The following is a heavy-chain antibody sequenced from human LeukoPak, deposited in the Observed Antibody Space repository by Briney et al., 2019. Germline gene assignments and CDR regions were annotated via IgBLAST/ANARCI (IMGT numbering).Heavy chain of an antibody. CDR1: GITFGNNW. CDR2: INSDGGGA. Sequence: GGSLRLSCAASGITFGNNWMHWVRQGPGKGLVWISRINSDGGGAIYADSVKGRFTVSRDNAKNTLYLQMNSLRAEDTAVYYCARGAPPLTGYYVGAFDIWGQGTMVTVSP. CDR3: ARGAPPLTGYYVGAFDI. J-gene: IGHJ3*02. D-gene: IGHD3-9*01. V-gene: IGHV3-74*01.